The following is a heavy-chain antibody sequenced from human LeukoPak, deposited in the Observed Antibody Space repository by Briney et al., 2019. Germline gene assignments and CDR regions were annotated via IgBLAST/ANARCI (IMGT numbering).Heavy chain of an antibody. J-gene: IGHJ4*02. CDR2: INPNSGGT. CDR3: ARDIRDYYDSSAFDY. V-gene: IGHV1-2*02. D-gene: IGHD3-22*01. CDR1: GYTFTGYY. Sequence: ASVKVSCKASGYTFTGYYMHWVRQAPGQGLEWMGWINPNSGGTNYAQKFQGRVTMTRDTSISTAYMELSRLRSDDTAVYYCARDIRDYYDSSAFDYWGQGTLVTVSS.